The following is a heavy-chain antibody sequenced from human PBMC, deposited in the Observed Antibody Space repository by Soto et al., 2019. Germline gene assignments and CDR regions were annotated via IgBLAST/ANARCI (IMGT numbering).Heavy chain of an antibody. D-gene: IGHD1-26*01. V-gene: IGHV3-23*01. CDR2: ISGSGDST. CDR1: AFTFSSYA. CDR3: AKDHSGTYYGFDY. J-gene: IGHJ4*02. Sequence: EVQLLESGGGLVQPGGSLRLSCAASAFTFSSYAMSWVRQAPGKGLEWVSAISGSGDSTYYADSVKGRFTITRDNSKNPLYLQMNSLRAEDTAVYYCAKDHSGTYYGFDYWGQVTLVTASS.